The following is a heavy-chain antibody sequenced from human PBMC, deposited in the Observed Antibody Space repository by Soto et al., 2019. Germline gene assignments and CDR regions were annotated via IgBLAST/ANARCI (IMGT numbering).Heavy chain of an antibody. D-gene: IGHD4-17*01. V-gene: IGHV4-59*01. CDR1: GCSISSYY. CDR3: ARASVTTVTSYFDY. Sequence: PSETLSLTCTVSGCSISSYYWSWIRQPPGKGLEWIGYIYYSGSTNYNPSLKSRVTISVDTSKNQFSLKLSSVTAADTAVYYCARASVTTVTSYFDYWGQGTLVTVSS. CDR2: IYYSGST. J-gene: IGHJ4*02.